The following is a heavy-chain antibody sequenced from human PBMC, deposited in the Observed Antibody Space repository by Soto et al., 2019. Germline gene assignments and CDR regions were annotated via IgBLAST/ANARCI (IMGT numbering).Heavy chain of an antibody. D-gene: IGHD4-17*01. CDR3: ANEIRPNDY. V-gene: IGHV3-23*01. CDR2: ISISGGNT. J-gene: IGHJ4*02. CDR1: GLPFSSHA. Sequence: EVQLLESGGGLVQPGGSLRLSCAASGLPFSSHAMGGVRQAPGKGLEWVSSISISGGNTYYADSVRGRFTISRDNSKNTLYLHMNSLAAEDTAIYYCANEIRPNDYWGQGTLVTVSS.